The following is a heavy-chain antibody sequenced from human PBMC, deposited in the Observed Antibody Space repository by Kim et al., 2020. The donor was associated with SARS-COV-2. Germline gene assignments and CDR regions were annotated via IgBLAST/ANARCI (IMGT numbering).Heavy chain of an antibody. J-gene: IGHJ6*02. CDR3: ARGVGFVVVPAAMKRRSYGMDV. V-gene: IGHV4-34*01. Sequence: SETLSLTCAVYGGSFSGYYWSWIRQPPGKGLEWIGEINHSGSTNYNPSLKSRVTISVDTSKNQVSLKLSSVTAADTAVNYCARGVGFVVVPAAMKRRSYGMDVWGQGTTVTVSS. CDR2: INHSGST. CDR1: GGSFSGYY. D-gene: IGHD2-2*01.